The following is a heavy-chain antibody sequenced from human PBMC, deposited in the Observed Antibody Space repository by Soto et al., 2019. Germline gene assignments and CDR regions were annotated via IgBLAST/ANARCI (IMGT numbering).Heavy chain of an antibody. J-gene: IGHJ4*02. CDR3: ARDGITIFGVVITPADQFDY. D-gene: IGHD3-3*01. CDR2: ISYDGSNK. Sequence: GGSLRLSCAASGFTFSSYGMHWVRQAPGKGLEWVAVISYDGSNKYYADSVKGRFTISRDNSKNSLYLQMNSLRAEDTAVYYCARDGITIFGVVITPADQFDYWGQGTLVTVSS. V-gene: IGHV3-30*03. CDR1: GFTFSSYG.